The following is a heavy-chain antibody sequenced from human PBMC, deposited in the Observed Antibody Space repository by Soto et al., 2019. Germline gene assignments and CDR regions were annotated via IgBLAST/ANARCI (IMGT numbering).Heavy chain of an antibody. D-gene: IGHD6-19*01. CDR2: INAGNGHT. CDR1: GYTFTVYA. V-gene: IGHV1-3*05. Sequence: QVQLVQSGAEEKKPGASVKVSCKASGYTFTVYAIHWVRQAPGQRLEWMGWINAGNGHTKYSQKFQGRVTITRDTSASTAYMELSSPRSEDTALYYCARAVAVPADFDYWGQGTLVTVSS. J-gene: IGHJ4*02. CDR3: ARAVAVPADFDY.